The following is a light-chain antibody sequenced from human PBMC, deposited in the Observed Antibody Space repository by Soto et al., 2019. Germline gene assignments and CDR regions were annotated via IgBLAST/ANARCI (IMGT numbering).Light chain of an antibody. CDR3: QQYAGSPYT. CDR2: GAS. V-gene: IGKV3-20*01. J-gene: IGKJ2*01. Sequence: ENVLTQSPGTLSLSPGERATLSCRAGQRVISSYLAGYQQKPGQAPRLLIYGASNRATGIPDRFSCSGSGTDFTLTISRLEPEYFAVYYCQQYAGSPYTFGQGTKLEIK. CDR1: QRVISSY.